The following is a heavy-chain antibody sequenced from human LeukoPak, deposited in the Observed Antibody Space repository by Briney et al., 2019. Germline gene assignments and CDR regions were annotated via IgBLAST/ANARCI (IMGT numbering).Heavy chain of an antibody. CDR1: GGSISSSSYY. Sequence: KSSETLSLTCTVSGGSISSSSYYWGWIRQPPGKGLEWIGSIYYRGSTYYTASLKSRVTISVDTSKNQFSLRLRSVSAADTTVYYCARLFGCSGGSCYFDYWGQGTLVTVSS. V-gene: IGHV4-39*01. D-gene: IGHD2-15*01. CDR3: ARLFGCSGGSCYFDY. J-gene: IGHJ4*02. CDR2: IYYRGST.